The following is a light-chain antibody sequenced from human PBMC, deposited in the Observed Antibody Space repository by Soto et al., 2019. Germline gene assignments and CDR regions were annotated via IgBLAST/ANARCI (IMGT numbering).Light chain of an antibody. V-gene: IGLV2-14*03. CDR1: STDIGGYNH. CDR3: CSFTVSATYV. J-gene: IGLJ1*01. CDR2: DVS. Sequence: QSALTQPASVSGSPGQSITISCTGTSTDIGGYNHVSWYQQHPGKAPKVVIYDVSNRPSGISNRFSGSTSGNTASLTISGLQAEDEADYYCCSFTVSATYVFGTGTKLTVL.